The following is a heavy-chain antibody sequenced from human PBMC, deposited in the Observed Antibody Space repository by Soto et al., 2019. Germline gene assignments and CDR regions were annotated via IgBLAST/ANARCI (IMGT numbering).Heavy chain of an antibody. V-gene: IGHV3-33*01. Sequence: GGSLRLSCAASGFTFSSYGMHWVRQAPGKGLEWVAVIWYDGSNKYYADSVKGRFTISRDNSKNTLYLQMNSLRAEDTAVYYCARDPEADITMVRGVIAHYGMDVWGQGTTVTVSS. J-gene: IGHJ6*02. CDR3: ARDPEADITMVRGVIAHYGMDV. CDR1: GFTFSSYG. D-gene: IGHD3-10*01. CDR2: IWYDGSNK.